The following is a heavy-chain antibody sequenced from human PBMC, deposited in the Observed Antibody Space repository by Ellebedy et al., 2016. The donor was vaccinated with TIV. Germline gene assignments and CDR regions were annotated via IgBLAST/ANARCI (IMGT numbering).Heavy chain of an antibody. D-gene: IGHD5-24*01. V-gene: IGHV4-59*12. Sequence: SETLSLXXTVSGGSISSYYWSWIRQPPGKGLEWIGYIYYSGSTNYNPSLKSRVTISVDTSKNQFSLKLSSVTAADTAVYYCARALGIRWLQFPGHYYYGMDVWGQGTTVTVSS. CDR3: ARALGIRWLQFPGHYYYGMDV. CDR2: IYYSGST. J-gene: IGHJ6*02. CDR1: GGSISSYY.